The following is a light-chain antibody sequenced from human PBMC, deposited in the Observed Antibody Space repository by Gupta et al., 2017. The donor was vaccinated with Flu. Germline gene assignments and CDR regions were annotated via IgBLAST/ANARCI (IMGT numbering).Light chain of an antibody. V-gene: IGKV3-15*01. Sequence: IVMTQSPATLSVSPGERATLSCRASQSVSSNLAWYQQKPGQAPRLLIYGASTRATGIPARFSGSGYGKELTLTISSRQREKIAVHNCQQSKNWPPITFGPGTRLEIK. J-gene: IGKJ5*01. CDR2: GAS. CDR3: QQSKNWPPIT. CDR1: QSVSSN.